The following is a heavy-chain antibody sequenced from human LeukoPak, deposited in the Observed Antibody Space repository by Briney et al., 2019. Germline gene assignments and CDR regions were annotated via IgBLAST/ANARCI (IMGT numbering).Heavy chain of an antibody. V-gene: IGHV3-23*01. CDR2: ISGSGGST. D-gene: IGHD1-20*01. CDR3: AKDREHNWDSFDY. CDR1: GFTFSSYA. Sequence: GGSLRLSCAASGFTFSSYAMSWVRQAPGKGLGWVSAISGSGGSTYYADSVKGRFTISRDNSKNTLYLQMNSLRAEDTAVYYCAKDREHNWDSFDYWGQGTLVTVSS. J-gene: IGHJ4*02.